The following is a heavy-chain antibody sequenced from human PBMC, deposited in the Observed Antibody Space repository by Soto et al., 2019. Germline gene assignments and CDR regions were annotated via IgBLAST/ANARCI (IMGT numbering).Heavy chain of an antibody. CDR2: IYYSGST. CDR3: ARGQQWRDDFDI. D-gene: IGHD6-19*01. CDR1: GGSISSYY. V-gene: IGHV4-59*01. Sequence: SETLSLTCTVSGGSISSYYWSWIRQPPGKGLEWIGYIYYSGSTNYNPSLKSRVTISVDTSKNQFSLKLSSVTAADTAVYYCARGQQWRDDFDIWGQGTMVTVSS. J-gene: IGHJ3*02.